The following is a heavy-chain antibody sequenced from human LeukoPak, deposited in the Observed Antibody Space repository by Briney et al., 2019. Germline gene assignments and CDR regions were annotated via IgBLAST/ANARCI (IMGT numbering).Heavy chain of an antibody. CDR3: ARVLRMTTVTTRSGLSY. D-gene: IGHD4-17*01. Sequence: ASVKVSCKASGYTFTSYDINWVRQATGQGLEWMGWMNPNSGNTGYAQKFQGRVTMTRNTSISTAYMEPSSLRSEDTAVYYCARVLRMTTVTTRSGLSYWGQGTLVTVSS. J-gene: IGHJ4*02. CDR1: GYTFTSYD. V-gene: IGHV1-8*01. CDR2: MNPNSGNT.